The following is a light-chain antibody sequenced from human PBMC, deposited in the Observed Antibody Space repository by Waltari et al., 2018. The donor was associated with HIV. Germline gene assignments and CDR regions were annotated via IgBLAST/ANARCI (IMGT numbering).Light chain of an antibody. V-gene: IGLV1-44*01. J-gene: IGLJ3*02. CDR1: RSNIGSNN. CDR2: NDN. Sequence: QSVLTQPPSASGTPGQRDTISCSGTRSNIGSNNVNWYQLLPGTAPKLLIYNDNERPSGVPGRFSGSRSGASASLAISGLQPEDEADYYCSSWDDRLNGQGVFGGGTKLTV. CDR3: SSWDDRLNGQGV.